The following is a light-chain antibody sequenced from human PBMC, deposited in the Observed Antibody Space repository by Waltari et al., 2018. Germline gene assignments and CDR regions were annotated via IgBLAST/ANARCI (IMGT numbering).Light chain of an antibody. CDR1: QGITSY. CDR2: AAS. J-gene: IGKJ5*01. V-gene: IGKV1-9*01. Sequence: DTQLTQSPSFLSASVGDRVTITCRASQGITSYLAWYQQKPGKAPKLLIYAASTLQSGVPSRLSGSGSGTEFTLTFSSLQPEDFATYYCQQVNSYPITFGQGTRLEIK. CDR3: QQVNSYPIT.